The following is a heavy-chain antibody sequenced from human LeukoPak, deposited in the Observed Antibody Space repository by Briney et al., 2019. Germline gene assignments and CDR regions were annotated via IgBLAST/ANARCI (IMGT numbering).Heavy chain of an antibody. CDR1: GGTFSSYA. CDR3: ARDEAYYYGSGSYWYGMDV. Sequence: SVKVSCKASGGTFSSYAISWVRQAPGQGLEWMGGIIPLFGTANYAQKFQGRVTITADESTSTAYMELSSLRSEDTAVYYCARDEAYYYGSGSYWYGMDVWGKGTTVTVSS. V-gene: IGHV1-69*13. J-gene: IGHJ6*04. CDR2: IIPLFGTA. D-gene: IGHD3-10*01.